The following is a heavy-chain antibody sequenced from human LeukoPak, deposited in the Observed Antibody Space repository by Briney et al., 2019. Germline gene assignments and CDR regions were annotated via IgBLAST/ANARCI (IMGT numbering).Heavy chain of an antibody. CDR2: ISGSGGST. J-gene: IGHJ4*02. CDR1: GFTFSSYA. V-gene: IGHV3-23*01. Sequence: PGGSLRLSCAASGFTFSSYAMSWVRQAPGQGLEWVSAISGSGGSTYYADSVKGRFTISRDNYKNTLYLQMNSLRAEDTAVYYCAKDRETVRGVIFDYWGQGTLVTVSS. D-gene: IGHD3-10*01. CDR3: AKDRETVRGVIFDY.